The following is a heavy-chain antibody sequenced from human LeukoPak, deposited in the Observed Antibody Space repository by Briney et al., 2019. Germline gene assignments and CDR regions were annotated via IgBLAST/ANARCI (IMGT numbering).Heavy chain of an antibody. Sequence: SVKVSCKASGYTFTGYYMHWVRQAPGQGLEWMGGIIPIFGTANYAQKFQGRVTITADESTSTAYMELSSLRSEDTAVYYCARVASSSWDYYYMDVWGKGTTVTVSS. V-gene: IGHV1-69*13. CDR1: GYTFTGYY. D-gene: IGHD6-13*01. J-gene: IGHJ6*03. CDR2: IIPIFGTA. CDR3: ARVASSSWDYYYMDV.